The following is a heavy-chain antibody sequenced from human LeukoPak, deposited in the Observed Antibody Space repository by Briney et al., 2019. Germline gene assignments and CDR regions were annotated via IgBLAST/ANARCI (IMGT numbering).Heavy chain of an antibody. Sequence: PGGSLRLSCAASGFTFSSYAMHWVRQAPGKGLEWVAVISYDGSNKYYADSVKGRFTISRDNSKNTLYLQMNSLRAEDTAVYYCAKDEFRRDCSGGSCYFYWGQGTLVTVSS. CDR1: GFTFSSYA. J-gene: IGHJ4*02. CDR3: AKDEFRRDCSGGSCYFY. D-gene: IGHD2-15*01. CDR2: ISYDGSNK. V-gene: IGHV3-30-3*01.